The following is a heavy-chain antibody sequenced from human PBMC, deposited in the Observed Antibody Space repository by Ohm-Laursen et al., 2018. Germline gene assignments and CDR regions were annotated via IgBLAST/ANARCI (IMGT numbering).Heavy chain of an antibody. CDR2: ISYSGST. CDR1: GGSISSSSFS. CDR3: ASGFYYDSSGEYYFDY. J-gene: IGHJ4*02. D-gene: IGHD3-22*01. Sequence: SGTLSLTCTVSGGSISSSSFSWGWIRQPPGKGLEWIGNISYSGSTYYNPSLKSRLTISVDTSKNQFSLKLSSVTAADTAVYYCASGFYYDSSGEYYFDYWGQGTLVTVSS. V-gene: IGHV4-39*01.